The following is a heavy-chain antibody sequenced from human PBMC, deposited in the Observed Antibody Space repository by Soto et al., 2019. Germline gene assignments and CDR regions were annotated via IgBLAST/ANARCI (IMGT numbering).Heavy chain of an antibody. CDR1: GFTFSSYA. CDR2: ISGSGGST. V-gene: IGHV3-23*01. Sequence: GGSLRLSCAASGFTFSSYAMSWVRQAPGKGLEWVSAISGSGGSTYYADSVKGRFTISRDNSKNTLYLQMNSLRAEDTVVYYCAKIIAVAGTTLWKHYYGMDVWGQGTTVTVSS. CDR3: AKIIAVAGTTLWKHYYGMDV. J-gene: IGHJ6*02. D-gene: IGHD6-19*01.